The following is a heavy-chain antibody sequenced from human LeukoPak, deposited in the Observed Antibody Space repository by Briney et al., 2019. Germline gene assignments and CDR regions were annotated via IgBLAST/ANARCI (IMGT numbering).Heavy chain of an antibody. CDR1: GGSISSSNW. V-gene: IGHV4-4*02. Sequence: SETLSLTCAVSGGSISSSNWWSWVRQPPGKGLEWIGEIYHSGSTNYNPSVKSRVTISVDTSKNQFSLKLSSVTAADTAVYYCTREGMTTVIMDVWGKGTTVTVSS. CDR2: IYHSGST. D-gene: IGHD4-11*01. CDR3: TREGMTTVIMDV. J-gene: IGHJ6*03.